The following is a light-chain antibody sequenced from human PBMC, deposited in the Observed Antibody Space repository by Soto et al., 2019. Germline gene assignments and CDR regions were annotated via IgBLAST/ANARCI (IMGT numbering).Light chain of an antibody. CDR1: QSVSSTY. V-gene: IGKV3-20*01. J-gene: IGKJ4*01. CDR2: GAS. Sequence: EIVLTQSPGTLSLSPGERATLSCRASQSVSSTYLAWYQQKPGQAPRLLIYGASNRATGIPDRFSGSGSGTDFTLTISRLEPEDFAVYYCHQYGSSPTLTFGGGTKVEIK. CDR3: HQYGSSPTLT.